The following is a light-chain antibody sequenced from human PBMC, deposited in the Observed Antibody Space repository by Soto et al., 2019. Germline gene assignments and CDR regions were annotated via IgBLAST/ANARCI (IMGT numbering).Light chain of an antibody. J-gene: IGKJ1*01. V-gene: IGKV3-20*01. CDR2: GAS. CDR1: QSVSSSY. Sequence: EIVLTQSPGTLSLSPGERATLSCRASQSVSSSYLAWYQQKPGQAPRLLIYGASSRATGIPDRFSGSGSGTDCTLTSSRLEPEDLAVYSWQQYGSSPRTFGQGTKVDIK. CDR3: QQYGSSPRT.